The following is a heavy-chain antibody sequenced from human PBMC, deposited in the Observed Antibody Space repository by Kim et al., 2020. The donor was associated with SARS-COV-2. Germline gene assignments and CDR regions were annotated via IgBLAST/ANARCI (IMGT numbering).Heavy chain of an antibody. V-gene: IGHV3-30*18. Sequence: GGSLRLSCAASGFTFSSYGMHWVRQAPGKGLEWVAVISYDGSNKYYADSVKGRFTISRDNSKNTLFLQMNSLRAEDTAVYYCAKDWYYYGSGTYSPGGYWGQGTLVTVSS. CDR3: AKDWYYYGSGTYSPGGY. D-gene: IGHD3-10*01. CDR2: ISYDGSNK. J-gene: IGHJ4*02. CDR1: GFTFSSYG.